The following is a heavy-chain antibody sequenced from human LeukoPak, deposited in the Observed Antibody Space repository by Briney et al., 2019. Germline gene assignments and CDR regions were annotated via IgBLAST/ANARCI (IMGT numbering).Heavy chain of an antibody. CDR3: ARTGYCSGGSCLDY. D-gene: IGHD2-15*01. Sequence: SVKVSCKASGGTFSSYAISWVRQAPGQGLEWMGRIIPILGIANYAQKFQVRVTITADKSTSTAYMELSSLRSEDTAVYYCARTGYCSGGSCLDYWGREPWSPSPQ. CDR1: GGTFSSYA. J-gene: IGHJ4*02. V-gene: IGHV1-69*04. CDR2: IIPILGIA.